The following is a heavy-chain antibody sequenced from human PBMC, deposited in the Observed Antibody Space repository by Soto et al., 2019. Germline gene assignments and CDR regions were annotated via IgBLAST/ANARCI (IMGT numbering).Heavy chain of an antibody. Sequence: SETLSLTCTVSGGSSSSYYWSWIGQPPGKGLEWIGYIYYSGSTNYNPSLKSRVTISVDTSKNQFSLKLSSVTAADTAVYYCARAVAGPNYFDYWGQGTLVRVSS. J-gene: IGHJ4*02. D-gene: IGHD6-19*01. CDR3: ARAVAGPNYFDY. V-gene: IGHV4-59*01. CDR1: GGSSSSYY. CDR2: IYYSGST.